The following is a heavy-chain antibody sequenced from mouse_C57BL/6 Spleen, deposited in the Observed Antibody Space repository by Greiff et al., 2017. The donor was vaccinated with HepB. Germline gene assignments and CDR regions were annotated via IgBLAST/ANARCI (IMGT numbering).Heavy chain of an antibody. V-gene: IGHV5-16*01. D-gene: IGHD1-1*01. CDR3: AREDYGSPYYAMDY. J-gene: IGHJ4*01. CDR1: GFTFSDYY. CDR2: INYDGSST. Sequence: EVMLVESEGGLVQPGSSMKLSCTASGFTFSDYYMAWVRQVPEKGLEWVANINYDGSSTYYLDSLKSRFIISRDNAKNILYLQMSSLKSEDTATYYCAREDYGSPYYAMDYWGQGTSVTVSS.